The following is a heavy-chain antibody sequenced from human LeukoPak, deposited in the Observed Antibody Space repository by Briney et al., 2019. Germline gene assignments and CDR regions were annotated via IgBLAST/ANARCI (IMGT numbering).Heavy chain of an antibody. D-gene: IGHD3-22*01. CDR3: ARDFDYYESVGYYGY. Sequence: GGSLRLSCAASGFTFGDYCMAWIRQAPGKGLEWVSYIKSSGSPIYYADSVKGRFTVSRDNAKNSLYLQMNSLRAEDTAVYYCARDFDYYESVGYYGYWGQGTLVTVSS. CDR1: GFTFGDYC. CDR2: IKSSGSPI. V-gene: IGHV3-11*01. J-gene: IGHJ4*02.